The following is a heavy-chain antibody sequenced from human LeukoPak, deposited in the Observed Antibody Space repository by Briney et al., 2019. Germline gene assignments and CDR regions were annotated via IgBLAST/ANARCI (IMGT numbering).Heavy chain of an antibody. D-gene: IGHD2-2*01. CDR1: GYTFTSYG. J-gene: IGHJ3*02. CDR3: AREPHCSSTSCRMGAFDI. V-gene: IGHV1-18*01. CDR2: ISAYNGNT. Sequence: ASVKVSCKASGYTFTSYGISWVRQAPGQGLEWMGWISAYNGNTNYAQKLQGRVTMTTDTSTSTAYMELRSLRSDDTAVYYCAREPHCSSTSCRMGAFDIWGQGTMVTVSS.